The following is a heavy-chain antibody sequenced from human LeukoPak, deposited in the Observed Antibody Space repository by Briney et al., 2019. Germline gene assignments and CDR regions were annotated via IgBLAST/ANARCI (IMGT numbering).Heavy chain of an antibody. CDR2: IYYSGST. CDR1: GGSISSSSYY. J-gene: IGHJ3*02. D-gene: IGHD1-26*01. V-gene: IGHV4-39*07. CDR3: ARDGTLEEADAFDI. Sequence: SETLSLTCTVSGGSISSSSYYWGWIRQPPGKGLEWIGSIYYSGSTYYNPSLKSRVTISVDTSKNQFSLKLSSVTAADTAVYYCARDGTLEEADAFDIWGQGTMVTVSS.